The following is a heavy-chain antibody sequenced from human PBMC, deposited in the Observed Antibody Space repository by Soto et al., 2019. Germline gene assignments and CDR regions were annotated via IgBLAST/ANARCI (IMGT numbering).Heavy chain of an antibody. Sequence: SQTLSLTCAISGDSVSSNSAAWSWIRQSPSRGLEWLGRTYYRSKWYNDYAVSVKSRITINPDTSKNQFSLQLNSVTPEDTAVFYCARDKGSSPERYYYYGRDVWGKGTTVTVSS. CDR1: GDSVSSNSAA. J-gene: IGHJ6*04. D-gene: IGHD6-6*01. CDR3: ARDKGSSPERYYYYGRDV. V-gene: IGHV6-1*01. CDR2: TYYRSKWYN.